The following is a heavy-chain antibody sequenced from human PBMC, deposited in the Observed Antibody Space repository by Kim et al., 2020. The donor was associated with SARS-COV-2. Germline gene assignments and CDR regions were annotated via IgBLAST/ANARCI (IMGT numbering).Heavy chain of an antibody. D-gene: IGHD1-26*01. CDR2: IYHSGST. Sequence: SETLSLTCTVSGYSISSGYYWGWIRQPPGKGLEWIGSIYHSGSTYYNPSLKSRVTISVDTSKNQFSLKLSSVTAADTAVYYCASLKGGEWELLFDYWGQGTLVTVSS. CDR1: GYSISSGYY. V-gene: IGHV4-38-2*02. J-gene: IGHJ4*02. CDR3: ASLKGGEWELLFDY.